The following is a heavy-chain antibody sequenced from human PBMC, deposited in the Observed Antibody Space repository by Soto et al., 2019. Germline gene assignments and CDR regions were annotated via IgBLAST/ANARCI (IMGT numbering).Heavy chain of an antibody. CDR1: GYTFTSYA. J-gene: IGHJ6*02. Sequence: ASVKVSCKASGYTFTSYAMHWVRQAPGQRLEWMGWINAGNGNTKYSQKFQGRVTITRDTSASTAYMELSSLRSEDTAVYYCARGGSITIFGVVINGRVDYYYGMDVWGQGTTVTVSS. CDR2: INAGNGNT. V-gene: IGHV1-3*01. D-gene: IGHD3-3*01. CDR3: ARGGSITIFGVVINGRVDYYYGMDV.